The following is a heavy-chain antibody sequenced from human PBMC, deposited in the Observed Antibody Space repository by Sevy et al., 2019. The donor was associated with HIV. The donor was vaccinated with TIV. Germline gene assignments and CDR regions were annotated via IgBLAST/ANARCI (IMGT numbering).Heavy chain of an antibody. CDR1: GGTFSSYA. V-gene: IGHV1-69*13. CDR2: IIPIFGTA. D-gene: IGHD3-3*01. Sequence: ASVKVSCKASGGTFSSYAISWVRQAPGQGLEWMGGIIPIFGTANYAQKFQGRVTITADESTSTAYMELGSLRSEDTAVYYCARGPAIFGVVITHYYYYGMDVWGQGTTVTVSS. J-gene: IGHJ6*02. CDR3: ARGPAIFGVVITHYYYYGMDV.